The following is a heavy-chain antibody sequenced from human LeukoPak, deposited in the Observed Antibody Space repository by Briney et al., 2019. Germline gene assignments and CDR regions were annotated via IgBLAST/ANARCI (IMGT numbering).Heavy chain of an antibody. D-gene: IGHD4-17*01. CDR2: ISSSSSYI. CDR1: GFTFSSYS. J-gene: IGHJ4*02. CDR3: ARETNYGDYAPDY. Sequence: SGGSLRLSCAASGFTFSSYSMNWVRQAPGKGPEWVSSISSSSSYIYYADSVKGRFTISRDNAKNSLYLQMNSLRAEDTAVYYCARETNYGDYAPDYWGQGTLVTVSS. V-gene: IGHV3-21*01.